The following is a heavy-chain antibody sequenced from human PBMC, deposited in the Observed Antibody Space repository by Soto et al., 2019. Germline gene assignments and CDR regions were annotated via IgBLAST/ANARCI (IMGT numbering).Heavy chain of an antibody. Sequence: ASETLSLTCTASGASISSSYWSWIRQSPGKGLEWIGYVYYTGSTKYNPSLKSRVTISVDTSKNQFSLKLSYVTAADTAVYYCARGYYDSNGQSNTFDIWGQGTMVTVSS. CDR2: VYYTGST. CDR3: ARGYYDSNGQSNTFDI. V-gene: IGHV4-59*01. J-gene: IGHJ3*02. D-gene: IGHD3-22*01. CDR1: GASISSSY.